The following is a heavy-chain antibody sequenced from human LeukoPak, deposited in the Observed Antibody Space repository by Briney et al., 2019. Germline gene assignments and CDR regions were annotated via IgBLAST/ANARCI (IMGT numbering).Heavy chain of an antibody. CDR1: GFTFSSYG. J-gene: IGHJ4*02. D-gene: IGHD6-6*01. Sequence: PGGSLRLSCAASGFTFSSYGMHWVRQAPGKGLEWVAVISYDGSNKYYADSVKGRFTISRDNSKNTLYLQMNSLRAEDTAVYYCAKVSSSPNTDYWGQGTLVTVSS. CDR3: AKVSSSPNTDY. V-gene: IGHV3-30*18. CDR2: ISYDGSNK.